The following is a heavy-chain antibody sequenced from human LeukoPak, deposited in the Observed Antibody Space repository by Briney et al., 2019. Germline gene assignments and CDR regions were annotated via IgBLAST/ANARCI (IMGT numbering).Heavy chain of an antibody. CDR2: INSGGSGT. Sequence: GGSLRLSCAAYGFTFRSHWMYWVRQAPGKGLVWVSRINSGGSGTTYADSVKGRFTISRDNAKNTLYLRMNSLRADDTAVYYCARDSMKEVPLDYWGQGTLVTVSS. V-gene: IGHV3-74*03. CDR3: ARDSMKEVPLDY. CDR1: GFTFRSHW. J-gene: IGHJ4*02. D-gene: IGHD2-2*01.